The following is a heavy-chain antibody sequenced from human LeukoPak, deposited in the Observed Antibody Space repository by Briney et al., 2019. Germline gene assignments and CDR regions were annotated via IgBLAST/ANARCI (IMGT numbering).Heavy chain of an antibody. CDR1: SGSISSGSYY. D-gene: IGHD6-13*01. V-gene: IGHV4-61*01. CDR2: IYYSGST. Sequence: PSQTLSLTCTVSSGSISSGSYYWSWIPQPPGKGLEWIGYIYYSGSTNYNPSLKSRVTISVDTSKNQFSLKLSSVTAADTAVYYCASGYSSPGNYYYYMDVWGKGTTVTVSS. CDR3: ASGYSSPGNYYYYMDV. J-gene: IGHJ6*03.